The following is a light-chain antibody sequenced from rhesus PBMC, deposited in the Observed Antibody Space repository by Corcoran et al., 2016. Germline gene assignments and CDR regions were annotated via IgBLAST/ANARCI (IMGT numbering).Light chain of an antibody. V-gene: IGKV1S12*01. Sequence: DIQMTQSPSALSASVGDRVTISCRASQNIYSNLAWYQQKPGKAPKLLIYAASSLQTGIPSRFSGSGSGTDFTLTISSLPPEDSAAYYCQHYYDNPWTFGQGTKVEIK. J-gene: IGKJ1*01. CDR1: QNIYSN. CDR2: AAS. CDR3: QHYYDNPWT.